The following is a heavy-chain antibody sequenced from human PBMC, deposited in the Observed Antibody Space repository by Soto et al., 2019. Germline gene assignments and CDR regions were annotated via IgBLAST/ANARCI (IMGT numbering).Heavy chain of an antibody. CDR3: ATTGMGITLYYYYHGMDV. J-gene: IGHJ6*02. Sequence: PGGSLRLSCAASGFTFSYYWMHWVRQAPGQGLLWVSRIHSDGSSTTYADSVKGRFTISRDDSENTLYLQMNSLRAEDTAVYYCATTGMGITLYYYYHGMDVWGQGTTVTVSS. CDR2: IHSDGSST. CDR1: GFTFSYYW. D-gene: IGHD3-10*01. V-gene: IGHV3-74*01.